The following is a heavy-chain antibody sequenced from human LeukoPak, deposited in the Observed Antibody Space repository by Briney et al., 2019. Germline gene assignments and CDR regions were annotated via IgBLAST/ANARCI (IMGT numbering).Heavy chain of an antibody. V-gene: IGHV1-69*05. Sequence: SSVQVSCKASVGTFSSYAISGVRQAPGRGGEGMGGIILFLGTAINAQKFQGRITINTNESTSTAYMELSSLRSEDTAVYDSARKRGELLDYWGQGTLVTVSS. CDR1: VGTFSSYA. CDR3: ARKRGELLDY. J-gene: IGHJ4*02. CDR2: IILFLGTA. D-gene: IGHD1-26*01.